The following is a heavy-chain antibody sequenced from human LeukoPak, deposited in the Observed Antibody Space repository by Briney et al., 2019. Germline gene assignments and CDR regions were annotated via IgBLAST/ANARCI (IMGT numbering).Heavy chain of an antibody. V-gene: IGHV3-7*03. D-gene: IGHD3-16*01. CDR3: AREGGGNWFDP. CDR2: IKQDGREK. CDR1: GFTFSSYW. J-gene: IGHJ5*02. Sequence: GGSLRLSCAASGFTFSSYWMSWVRQAPGKGLEWVANIKQDGREKYYVDSVKGRFTISRDNAKNSLYLQMNSLRAEDTAVYYCAREGGGNWFDPWGQGTLVTVSS.